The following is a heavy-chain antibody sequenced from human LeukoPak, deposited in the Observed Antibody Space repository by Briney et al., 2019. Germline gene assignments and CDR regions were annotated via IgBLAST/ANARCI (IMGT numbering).Heavy chain of an antibody. V-gene: IGHV1-69*01. CDR1: GGTFSSYA. CDR2: IIPIFGTA. CDR3: ARVDWNDGWFDP. Sequence: SVKVSCKASGGTFSSYAISWVRQAPGQGLEWMGGIIPIFGTANYAQKFQGRVTITAGESTSTAYMELSSLRSEDTAVYYCARVDWNDGWFDPWGQGTLVTVSS. J-gene: IGHJ5*02. D-gene: IGHD1-1*01.